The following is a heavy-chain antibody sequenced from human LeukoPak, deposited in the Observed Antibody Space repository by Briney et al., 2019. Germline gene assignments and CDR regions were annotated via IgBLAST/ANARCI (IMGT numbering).Heavy chain of an antibody. CDR3: ARAGDDHSTLLDY. V-gene: IGHV3-64*01. Sequence: GGSLRLSCAASGFTFSSYAMHWVRQAPGKGLEYVSAISSNGGSTYYANSVRGRFTISRDNSKNTLYLQMGSLRAEDMAVYYCARAGDDHSTLLDYWGQGTLVTVSS. CDR2: ISSNGGST. D-gene: IGHD5-24*01. J-gene: IGHJ4*02. CDR1: GFTFSSYA.